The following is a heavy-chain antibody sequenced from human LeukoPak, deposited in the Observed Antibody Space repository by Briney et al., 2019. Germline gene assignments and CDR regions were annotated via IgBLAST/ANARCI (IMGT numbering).Heavy chain of an antibody. CDR2: ISGSGGST. Sequence: AGGSLRLSCAASGFTFSSYAMSWVRQAPGKGLEWVSAISGSGGSTYYADSVKGRFTISRDNSKNTLYLQMNSLRAEDTAVYYCAKEWGSSLRYCSSTSCYSKLVLADWGQGTLVTVSS. D-gene: IGHD2-2*02. CDR3: AKEWGSSLRYCSSTSCYSKLVLAD. CDR1: GFTFSSYA. V-gene: IGHV3-23*01. J-gene: IGHJ4*02.